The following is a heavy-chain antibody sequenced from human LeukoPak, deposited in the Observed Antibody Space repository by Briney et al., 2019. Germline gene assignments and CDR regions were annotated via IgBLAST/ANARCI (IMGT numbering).Heavy chain of an antibody. CDR1: GFTFDDYA. D-gene: IGHD2-2*01. Sequence: PGGSLRLSCAASGFTFDDYAMHWVRQAPGKGLEWVSGISWNSGSIGYADSVKGRFTISRDNAKNSLYLQMNSLRAEDMALYYCAKDSSSRGSYCSSSSCPGQFDYWGQGTLVTVSS. CDR3: AKDSSSRGSYCSSSSCPGQFDY. J-gene: IGHJ4*02. V-gene: IGHV3-9*03. CDR2: ISWNSGSI.